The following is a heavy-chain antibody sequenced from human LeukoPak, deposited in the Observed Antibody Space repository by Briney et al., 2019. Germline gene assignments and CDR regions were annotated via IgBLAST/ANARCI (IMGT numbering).Heavy chain of an antibody. D-gene: IGHD3-16*01. CDR3: AKDSGNGGTNFDY. Sequence: PGGSLRLSCAASGFTFSSYAMSWVRQAPGKGLEWVSAISGSGGSTYYADSVKGRFTISRDNSKNTLYLQMNSLRVEDTAVYYCAKDSGNGGTNFDYWGQGSLVTVSS. CDR2: ISGSGGST. J-gene: IGHJ4*02. CDR1: GFTFSSYA. V-gene: IGHV3-23*01.